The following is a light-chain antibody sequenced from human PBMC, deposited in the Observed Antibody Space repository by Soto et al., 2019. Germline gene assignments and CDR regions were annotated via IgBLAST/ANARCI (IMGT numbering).Light chain of an antibody. CDR3: QQYNSYSRMYT. Sequence: DIQMTQSPSTLSASVGDRVTITCRASQSISSWLAWYQQKPGKAPKLLIYDASSLESGVPSRFSGSGSGTEFTLTFSSLQPDDFATYYCQQYNSYSRMYTFGQGTKLEIK. J-gene: IGKJ2*01. CDR1: QSISSW. CDR2: DAS. V-gene: IGKV1-5*01.